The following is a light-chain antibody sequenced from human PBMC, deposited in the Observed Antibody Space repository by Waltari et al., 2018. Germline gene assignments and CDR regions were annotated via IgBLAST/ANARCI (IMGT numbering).Light chain of an antibody. Sequence: QAVVTQEPSLSVSPGGTVTLTCALSSGSVSTTSYATWYQQTPGQPPRTLVYKGNARSSGVPDRFSCSILGNTAALTITGAQADDESAYYCALYLGSGIWVFGGGTKLTVL. CDR2: KGN. V-gene: IGLV8-61*01. J-gene: IGLJ3*02. CDR3: ALYLGSGIWV. CDR1: SGSVSTTSY.